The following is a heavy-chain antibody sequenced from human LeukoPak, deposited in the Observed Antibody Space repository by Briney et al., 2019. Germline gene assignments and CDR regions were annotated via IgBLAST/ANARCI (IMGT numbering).Heavy chain of an antibody. Sequence: GGSLRLSCAASGFTVSSNYMNWVRQAPGKGLEWVSSISSSSSYIYYADSVKGRFTISRDNAKNSLYLQMNSLRAEDTAVYYCARDPGGSDTAGSVDPWGQGTLVTVSS. J-gene: IGHJ5*02. D-gene: IGHD5-18*01. CDR1: GFTVSSNY. CDR2: ISSSSSYI. CDR3: ARDPGGSDTAGSVDP. V-gene: IGHV3-21*01.